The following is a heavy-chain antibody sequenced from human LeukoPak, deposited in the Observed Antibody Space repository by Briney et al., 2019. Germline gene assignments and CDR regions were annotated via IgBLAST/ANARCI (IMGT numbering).Heavy chain of an antibody. J-gene: IGHJ6*02. CDR3: ARDLAIAAAPYGMDV. D-gene: IGHD6-13*01. V-gene: IGHV1-46*01. Sequence: LQGRVTMTRDTSTSTVYMQLSSLRFEDTAVYYCARDLAIAAAPYGMDVWGQGTTVTVSS.